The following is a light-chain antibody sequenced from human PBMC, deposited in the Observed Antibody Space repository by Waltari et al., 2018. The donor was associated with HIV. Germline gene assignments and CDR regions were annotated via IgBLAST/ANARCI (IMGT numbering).Light chain of an antibody. Sequence: LLTQPPSLSGAPGPRVTISCPRHSSTLGNGHAVHWYQQFPGTAPNLLIYANSNRPSGVPDRFSGSKSGASASLAIAGLQFEDEADYYCQSYDSNVKGVFGGGTKLTVL. CDR2: ANS. CDR3: QSYDSNVKGV. CDR1: SSTLGNGHA. V-gene: IGLV1-40*01. J-gene: IGLJ2*01.